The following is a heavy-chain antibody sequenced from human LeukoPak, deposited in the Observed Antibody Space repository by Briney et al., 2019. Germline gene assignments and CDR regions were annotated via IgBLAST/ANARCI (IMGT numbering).Heavy chain of an antibody. CDR3: ARWSWPLGALDP. CDR2: IYYSGST. CDR1: GGSISSSSYY. Sequence: SETLSLTCTVSGGSISSSSYYWGWIRQPPGKGLEWIGSIYYSGSTNYNPSLKSRVTISVDTSKNQFSLKLSSVTAADTAVYYCARWSWPLGALDPWGQGTLVTVSS. J-gene: IGHJ5*02. D-gene: IGHD4-17*01. V-gene: IGHV4-39*07.